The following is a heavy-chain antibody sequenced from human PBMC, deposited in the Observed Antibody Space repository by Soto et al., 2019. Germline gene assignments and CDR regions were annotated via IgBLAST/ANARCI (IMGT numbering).Heavy chain of an antibody. CDR1: GGSVSSSGYY. D-gene: IGHD6-13*01. J-gene: IGHJ5*02. Sequence: SETLSLTCNVSGGSVSSSGYYWSGIRQHPGKGLEWIGYIHYSGSTHYNPSLKSRVTMSIDTSKNLFSLNLSSVTAADTAVYYCARAGGAGSGHDWFDPWGQGTLVTVSS. V-gene: IGHV4-31*03. CDR2: IHYSGST. CDR3: ARAGGAGSGHDWFDP.